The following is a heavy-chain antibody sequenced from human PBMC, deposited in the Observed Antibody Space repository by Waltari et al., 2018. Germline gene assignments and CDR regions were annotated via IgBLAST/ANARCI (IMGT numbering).Heavy chain of an antibody. CDR1: GFSLSTSGMR. J-gene: IGHJ4*02. V-gene: IGHV2-70*04. D-gene: IGHD6-19*01. CDR2: IDWDDDK. CDR3: AREMPGIAVAVHFDY. Sequence: QVTLKESGPALVKPTQTLPLTCTSSGFSLSTSGMRVSWIRQPPGKALEWLARIDWDDDKFYSTSLKTRLTISKDTSKNQVVLTMTNMDPVDTATYYCAREMPGIAVAVHFDYWGQGTLVTVSS.